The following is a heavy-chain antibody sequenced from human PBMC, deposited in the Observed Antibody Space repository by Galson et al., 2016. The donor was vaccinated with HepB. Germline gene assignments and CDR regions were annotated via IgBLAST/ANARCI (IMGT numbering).Heavy chain of an antibody. V-gene: IGHV1-2*04. CDR1: GYTFTDYY. CDR2: INPKSGGT. D-gene: IGHD6-19*01. J-gene: IGHJ4*02. CDR3: ARGYSSGWDVDFVDY. Sequence: SVKVSCKASGYTFTDYYIHWVRQAPGQGLEWMGWINPKSGGTNSTQKFQGWVTMTRDTSISTGYMGLSRLRSDDTAGYYGARGYSSGWDVDFVDYWGQGSLVTVSS.